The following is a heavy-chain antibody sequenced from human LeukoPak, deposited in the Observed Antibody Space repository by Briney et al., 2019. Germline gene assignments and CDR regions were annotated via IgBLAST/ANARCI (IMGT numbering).Heavy chain of an antibody. D-gene: IGHD5-18*01. CDR3: AKDSRQLWPPSCD. CDR1: GFTFSNYG. V-gene: IGHV3-23*01. CDR2: ISGSGGST. J-gene: IGHJ4*02. Sequence: GRSLRLSCAASGFTFSNYGMHWVRQAPGKGLEWVSAISGSGGSTYYADSVKGRFTISRDNSMNTLYLQMNSLRAEDTAVYYCAKDSRQLWPPSCDWGQGTLVTVSS.